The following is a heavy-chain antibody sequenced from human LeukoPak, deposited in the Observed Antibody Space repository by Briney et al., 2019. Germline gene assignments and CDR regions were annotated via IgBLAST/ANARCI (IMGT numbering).Heavy chain of an antibody. CDR3: ARLGAMVRGVINYYYYGMDV. V-gene: IGHV3-20*01. CDR1: GFAFDDYG. CDR2: INWNGGST. D-gene: IGHD3-10*01. Sequence: GGSLRLSCAASGFAFDDYGMSWVRQAPGKGLEWVSGINWNGGSTGYADSVKGRFTISRDNAKNSLYLQMNSLRAEDTALYHCARLGAMVRGVINYYYYGMDVWGQGNTVTVCS. J-gene: IGHJ6*02.